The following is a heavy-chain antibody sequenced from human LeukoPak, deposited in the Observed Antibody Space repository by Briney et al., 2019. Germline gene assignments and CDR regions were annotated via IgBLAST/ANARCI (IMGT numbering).Heavy chain of an antibody. V-gene: IGHV3-21*01. CDR3: ATRGYSYGRAIDY. CDR1: GFTFSSYS. J-gene: IGHJ4*02. Sequence: GGSLRLSCAASGFTFSSYSMNWVRQAPGKGLEWVSSISSSSSYIYYADSVKGRFTISRDNAKNPLYLQMNSLRAKDTAVYYCATRGYSYGRAIDYWGQGTLVTVSS. D-gene: IGHD5-18*01. CDR2: ISSSSSYI.